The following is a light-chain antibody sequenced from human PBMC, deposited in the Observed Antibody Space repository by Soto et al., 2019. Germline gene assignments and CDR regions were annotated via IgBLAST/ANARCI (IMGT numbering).Light chain of an antibody. CDR2: WAS. CDR1: QSVSYSSNNKNY. J-gene: IGKJ2*01. Sequence: DIVMTQSPDSLDVSLGERATINCKSSQSVSYSSNNKNYLAWYQQKPGQPPKLLIYWASTRESVVPDRFSGSGSGTDFTLTISSLQAEDVAVYYCHQYYTTPYTFGQGTKLEI. V-gene: IGKV4-1*01. CDR3: HQYYTTPYT.